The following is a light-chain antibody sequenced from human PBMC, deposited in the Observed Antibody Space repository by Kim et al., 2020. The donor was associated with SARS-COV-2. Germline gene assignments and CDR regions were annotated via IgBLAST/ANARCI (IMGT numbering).Light chain of an antibody. J-gene: IGKJ1*01. V-gene: IGKV3-15*01. CDR3: QQYNNWPPAGT. Sequence: PGENATPSCRASQSVSSNLAWYQQKPGQAPRLLIYGASTRATGIPARFSGSGSGTEFTLTISSLQSEDFAVYYCQQYNNWPPAGTFGQGTKVDIK. CDR2: GAS. CDR1: QSVSSN.